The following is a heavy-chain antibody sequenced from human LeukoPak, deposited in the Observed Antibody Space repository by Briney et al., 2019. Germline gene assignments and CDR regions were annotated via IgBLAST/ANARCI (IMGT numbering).Heavy chain of an antibody. Sequence: PGGSLRLSCAVSGFIFDDYAMHWVRQAPGKGLEWVSSISDSGDSTYYADSVKGRFTISRDNSRNTLYLQINSLRAEDTAVYYCAKVPNNWNYGRFDYWGQGTLVTVSS. CDR1: GFIFDDYA. V-gene: IGHV3-23*01. CDR3: AKVPNNWNYGRFDY. D-gene: IGHD1-7*01. CDR2: ISDSGDST. J-gene: IGHJ4*02.